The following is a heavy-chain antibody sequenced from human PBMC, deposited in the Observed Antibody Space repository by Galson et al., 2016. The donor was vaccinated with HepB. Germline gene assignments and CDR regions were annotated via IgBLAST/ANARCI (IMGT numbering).Heavy chain of an antibody. CDR2: ISYAGNND. D-gene: IGHD3-16*02. V-gene: IGHV3-30*18. CDR3: AKFSVGGSNRPGYFDY. J-gene: IGHJ4*02. Sequence: SLRLSCAASGFSFSSYGMHWVRQAPGKGLEWVALISYAGNNDYYADSVKGRFTISRDNSKNTLYLQMNSLRAEDTAVYYCAKFSVGGSNRPGYFDYCGQGTVVTVSS. CDR1: GFSFSSYG.